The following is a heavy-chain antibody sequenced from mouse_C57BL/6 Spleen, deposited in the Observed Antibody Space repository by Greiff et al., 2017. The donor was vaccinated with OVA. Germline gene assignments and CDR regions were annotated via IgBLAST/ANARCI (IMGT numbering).Heavy chain of an antibody. V-gene: IGHV10-1*01. Sequence: EVQRVESGGGLVQPKGSLKLSCAASGFSFNTYAMNWVRQAPGKGLEWVARIRSKSNNYATYYADSVKDRFTISRDDSESMLYLQMNNLKTEDTAMYYCVRHEEYYYAMDYWGQGTSVTVSA. CDR3: VRHEEYYYAMDY. J-gene: IGHJ4*01. CDR2: IRSKSNNYAT. CDR1: GFSFNTYA.